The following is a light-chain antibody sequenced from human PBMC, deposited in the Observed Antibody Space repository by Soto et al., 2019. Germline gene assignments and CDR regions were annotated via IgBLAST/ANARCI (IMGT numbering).Light chain of an antibody. CDR1: SSNIGAGYD. Sequence: QSVLTQPPSVSGAPGQRVTISCSGSSSNIGAGYDVHWYQQLPGTAPKLLIYSNTNRPSGVPDRFSGSKSGTSASLAITGLQAEDEADYYCQSYDSSLSGYVFGTGTKPTVL. CDR2: SNT. V-gene: IGLV1-40*01. CDR3: QSYDSSLSGYV. J-gene: IGLJ1*01.